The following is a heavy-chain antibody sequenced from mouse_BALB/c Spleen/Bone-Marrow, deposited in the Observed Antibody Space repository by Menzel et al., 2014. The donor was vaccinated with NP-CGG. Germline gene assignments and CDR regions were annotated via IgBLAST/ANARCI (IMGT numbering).Heavy chain of an antibody. J-gene: IGHJ3*01. V-gene: IGHV1-80*01. D-gene: IGHD2-1*01. Sequence: VKLVESGAELVRPGSPVKISCKASGYAFSSYWMNWVKQRPGQGLEWIGQIYPGDGDTYYNGKFKGKATLTADNSSSTAYMQLSSLTSEDSAVYFCARETYGNAWFAYWGQGTLVTVSA. CDR1: GYAFSSYW. CDR2: IYPGDGDT. CDR3: ARETYGNAWFAY.